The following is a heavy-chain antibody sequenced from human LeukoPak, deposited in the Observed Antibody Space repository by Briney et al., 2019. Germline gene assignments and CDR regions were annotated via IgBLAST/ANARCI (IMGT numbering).Heavy chain of an antibody. CDR1: GFIFSNYA. CDR2: ITGSGDST. CDR3: AIHDSSGWYFF. Sequence: GGSLRLSCAGSGFIFSNYAMSWVRQAPGKGLEWVSSITGSGDSTYYADSVKGRFTISRDNSKSALYLQMNSLRAEDTAVYHCAIHDSSGWYFFWGRGTLATVSS. J-gene: IGHJ4*02. D-gene: IGHD6-19*01. V-gene: IGHV3-23*01.